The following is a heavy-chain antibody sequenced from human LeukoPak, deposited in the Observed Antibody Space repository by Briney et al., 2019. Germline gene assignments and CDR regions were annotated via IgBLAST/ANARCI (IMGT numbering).Heavy chain of an antibody. J-gene: IGHJ6*02. Sequence: SXVXXPXGXGLEWIGELNHSGSTKYNPSLKSGVTISVDTCKKKYSLKLSSVTAADTAVYYCARLEITIFGVARYGMDVWGQGTTVTVSS. D-gene: IGHD3-3*01. CDR3: ARLEITIFGVARYGMDV. CDR2: LNHSGST. V-gene: IGHV4-34*01.